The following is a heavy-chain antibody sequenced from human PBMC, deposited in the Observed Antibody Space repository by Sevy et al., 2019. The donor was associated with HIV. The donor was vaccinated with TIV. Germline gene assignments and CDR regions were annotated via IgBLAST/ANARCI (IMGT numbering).Heavy chain of an antibody. V-gene: IGHV3-23*01. Sequence: GGSLRLSCAGSGFTFSTFAMSWVRQAPGKGLEWVSAISATGSSTFYSDSVKGRFTTSRDNSKNTLYLQMNSLRADDTAVYYCATDWGTTAISDYWGQGTLVTVSS. CDR3: ATDWGTTAISDY. CDR1: GFTFSTFA. CDR2: ISATGSST. J-gene: IGHJ4*02. D-gene: IGHD3-16*01.